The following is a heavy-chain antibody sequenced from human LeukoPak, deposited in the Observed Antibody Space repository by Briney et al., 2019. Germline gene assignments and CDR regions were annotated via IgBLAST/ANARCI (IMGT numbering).Heavy chain of an antibody. CDR1: GGSISSHY. D-gene: IGHD6-13*01. CDR3: ARGVYIAAAQYGY. V-gene: IGHV4-4*07. CDR2: IYSSGST. J-gene: IGHJ4*02. Sequence: SETLSLTCTVSGGSISSHYWTWVRQPAGRGLEWIGRIYSSGSTNYNPSLKSRVTISVDTSKNQFSLKLSSVTAADTAVYYCARGVYIAAAQYGYWGQGTLVTVSS.